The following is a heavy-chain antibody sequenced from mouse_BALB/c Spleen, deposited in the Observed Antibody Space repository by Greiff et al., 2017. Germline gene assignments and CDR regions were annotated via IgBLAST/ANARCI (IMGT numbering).Heavy chain of an antibody. Sequence: VQLQQSGPELVKPGASVKISCKASGYAFSSSWMNWVKQRPGQGLEWIGRIYPGDGDTNYNGKFKGKATLTVDTSSSTAYVDLSSLTSEDSAVYYCARGGVRRYFDYWGQGTTLTVSS. J-gene: IGHJ2*01. CDR1: GYAFSSSW. CDR3: ARGGVRRYFDY. CDR2: IYPGDGDT. V-gene: IGHV1-82*01. D-gene: IGHD2-14*01.